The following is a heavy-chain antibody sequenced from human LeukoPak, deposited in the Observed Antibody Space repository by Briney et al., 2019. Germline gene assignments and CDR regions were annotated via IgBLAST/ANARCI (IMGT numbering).Heavy chain of an antibody. J-gene: IGHJ6*03. D-gene: IGHD4-17*01. V-gene: IGHV3-23*01. CDR2: ISGSGGST. CDR1: RFTFSSYA. Sequence: GGSLRLSCGACRFTFSSYAMSWVRQAPGKGLEWVSAISGSGGSTYYADSVKGRLTISRDNSKHTLYLQMNSLRAEDTAVYYCAKVDGDYSHYYYYMDVWGKGTTVTVSS. CDR3: AKVDGDYSHYYYYMDV.